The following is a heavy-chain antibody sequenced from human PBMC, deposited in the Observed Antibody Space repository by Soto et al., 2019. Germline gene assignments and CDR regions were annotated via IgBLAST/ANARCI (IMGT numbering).Heavy chain of an antibody. CDR2: IYYSGST. Sequence: PSETLSLTCTVSGGSISSGDYYWSWIRQPPGKGLEWIGYIYYSGSTYYNPSLKSRVTISVDTSKNQFSLKLSSVTAADTAVYYCARDYYDSSGYYNYFDYWGQGTLVTVSS. D-gene: IGHD3-22*01. CDR1: GGSISSGDYY. V-gene: IGHV4-30-4*01. CDR3: ARDYYDSSGYYNYFDY. J-gene: IGHJ4*02.